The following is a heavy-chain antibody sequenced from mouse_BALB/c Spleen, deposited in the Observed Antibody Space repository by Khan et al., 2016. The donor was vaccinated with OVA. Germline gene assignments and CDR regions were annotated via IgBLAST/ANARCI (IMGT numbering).Heavy chain of an antibody. CDR3: ATSYFYGYYFDY. Sequence: EVQLQESGGGLMQPGGSRKLSCAASEFTFSSYGMHWVRQAPEKGLEWIAYISGDSNTIYYADTVKGRFTISRDNSKNTLFLQMTSLMSEDTARYYCATSYFYGYYFDYWGPGTPLTVSS. J-gene: IGHJ2*01. CDR1: EFTFSSYG. CDR2: ISGDSNTI. D-gene: IGHD1-1*01. V-gene: IGHV5-17*02.